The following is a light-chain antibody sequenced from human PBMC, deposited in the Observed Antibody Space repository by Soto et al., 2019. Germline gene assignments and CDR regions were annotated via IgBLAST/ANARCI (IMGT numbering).Light chain of an antibody. CDR1: QYSTSNC. Sequence: EIVLTQSTGTLSWSAGERATLSWWARQYSTSNCLAWYQRKPGQAPRLLIYGASSRATGIPDRFSGSGSGTDFTLTISRLEPEDFAVYYCQQYGSSGTFGQGTKVDIK. CDR2: GAS. J-gene: IGKJ1*01. CDR3: QQYGSSGT. V-gene: IGKV3-20*01.